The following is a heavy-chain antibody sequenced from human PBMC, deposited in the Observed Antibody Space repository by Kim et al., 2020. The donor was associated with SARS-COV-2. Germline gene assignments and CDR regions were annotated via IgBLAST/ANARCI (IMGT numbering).Heavy chain of an antibody. V-gene: IGHV3-72*01. D-gene: IGHD1-26*01. CDR3: ATVGTTTYVFDY. J-gene: IGHJ4*02. Sequence: EYAASGRGRFTISKDESKNSLSLQMNSLKTEDTAVYYCATVGTTTYVFDYWGQGALVTVSA.